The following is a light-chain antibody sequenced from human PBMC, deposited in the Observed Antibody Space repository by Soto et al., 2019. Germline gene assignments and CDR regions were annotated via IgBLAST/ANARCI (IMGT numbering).Light chain of an antibody. CDR2: GAS. Sequence: IVLTQSPGTLSLSPGDRATLSCRASQSVSSNYVAWYQQKPGQAPRLLIYGASSRATGIPDRFSGSESGTDFTHTISRLEPEDFAVYYCPQYGTSPYTFGQGTKVDIK. CDR1: QSVSSNY. V-gene: IGKV3-20*01. J-gene: IGKJ2*01. CDR3: PQYGTSPYT.